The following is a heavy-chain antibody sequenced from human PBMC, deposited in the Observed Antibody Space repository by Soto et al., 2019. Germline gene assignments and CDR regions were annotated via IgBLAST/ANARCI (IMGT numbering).Heavy chain of an antibody. CDR1: GFTFSAYW. CDR2: INGGGSTT. J-gene: IGHJ4*02. V-gene: IGHV3-74*01. Sequence: EVQLVESGGGLVQPGGSLRLSCAASGFTFSAYWMYWVRQAPGKGLVWVSRINGGGSTTSYADSVKGRFTVSRDNAKNALYLQMHSLRAEDTAVYYCARVGAHYNGSYRTLDYWGQGTLVTVSS. CDR3: ARVGAHYNGSYRTLDY. D-gene: IGHD1-26*01.